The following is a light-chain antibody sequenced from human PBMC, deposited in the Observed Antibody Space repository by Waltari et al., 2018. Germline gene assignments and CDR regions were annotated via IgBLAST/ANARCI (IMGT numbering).Light chain of an antibody. CDR1: SSDVGRYNY. CDR2: EVS. J-gene: IGLJ2*01. CDR3: SSYAGRNNIVL. Sequence: QSALTQPPSASGSPGQSVTISCTGTSSDVGRYNYVSWYQQHPGKAPKRMIYEVSKRPSGVPDRFSGSKSGNTASLTVSGLQAEDEADYYCSSYAGRNNIVLFGGGTKLTVL. V-gene: IGLV2-8*01.